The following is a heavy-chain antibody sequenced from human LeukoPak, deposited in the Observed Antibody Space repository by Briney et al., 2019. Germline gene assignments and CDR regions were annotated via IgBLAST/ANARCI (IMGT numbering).Heavy chain of an antibody. CDR1: GGTFSSYA. J-gene: IGHJ3*02. CDR2: IIPIFGTA. Sequence: SVKVSCKASGGTFSSYASSWVRQAPGQGLEWMGGIIPIFGTANYAQKFQGRVTITTDESSSTAYMELSSLRSEDTAVYYCASGDIVATIKVRAFDIWGQGTMVTVSS. CDR3: ASGDIVATIKVRAFDI. D-gene: IGHD5-12*01. V-gene: IGHV1-69*05.